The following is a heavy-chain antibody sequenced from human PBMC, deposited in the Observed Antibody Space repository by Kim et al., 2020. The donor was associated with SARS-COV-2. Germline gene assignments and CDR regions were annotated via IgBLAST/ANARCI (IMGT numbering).Heavy chain of an antibody. D-gene: IGHD1-26*01. CDR3: AREGLGGWGVGGYYLAALDV. J-gene: IGHJ6*02. Sequence: GGSLRLSCAASGFTFSSYAMHWVRQAPGKGLEWVAVISYDGSNKYYADSVKGRFTISRNNSKNTLYLQMNSLRAEDTAVYYCAREGLGGWGVGGYYLAALDVWGQGTTVTVSS. CDR1: GFTFSSYA. CDR2: ISYDGSNK. V-gene: IGHV3-30*04.